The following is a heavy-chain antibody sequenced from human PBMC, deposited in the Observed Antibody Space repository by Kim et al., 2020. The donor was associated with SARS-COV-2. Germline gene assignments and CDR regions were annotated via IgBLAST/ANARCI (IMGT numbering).Heavy chain of an antibody. D-gene: IGHD1-7*01. CDR3: ARASRGVTGTGGAFDI. V-gene: IGHV1-18*01. Sequence: KLQGRVTMTTDTSTSTAYMELRSLRSDDTAVYYCARASRGVTGTGGAFDIWGQGTMVTVSS. J-gene: IGHJ3*02.